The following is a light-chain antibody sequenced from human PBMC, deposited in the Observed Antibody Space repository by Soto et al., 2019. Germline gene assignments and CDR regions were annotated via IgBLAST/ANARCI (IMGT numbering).Light chain of an antibody. J-gene: IGKJ1*01. CDR1: ESISNW. CDR3: QQYDTYWT. CDR2: KAS. V-gene: IGKV1-5*03. Sequence: DVHMTHSPSTLSASVLYIFIITCRASESISNWLAWYQQKPGKAPNLLIYKASSLKSGVPLRFSGSGSGTEFTLTINSLQPDDFATYYCQQYDTYWTFGQGTKVDIK.